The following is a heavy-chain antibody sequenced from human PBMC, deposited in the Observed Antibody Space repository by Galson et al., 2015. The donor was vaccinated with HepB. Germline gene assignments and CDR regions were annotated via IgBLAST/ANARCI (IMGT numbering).Heavy chain of an antibody. CDR2: IYYSGST. Sequence: ETLSLTCTVSGGSISSSSYYWGWIRQPPGKGLEWIGSIYYSGSTYYNPSLKSRVTISVDTSKNQFSLKLSSVTAADTAVYYCARGYGDSDAFDIWGQGTMVTVSS. CDR3: ARGYGDSDAFDI. CDR1: GGSISSSSYY. V-gene: IGHV4-39*07. J-gene: IGHJ3*02. D-gene: IGHD4-17*01.